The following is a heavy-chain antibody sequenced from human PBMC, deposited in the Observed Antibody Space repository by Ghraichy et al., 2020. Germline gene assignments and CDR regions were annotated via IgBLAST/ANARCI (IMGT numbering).Heavy chain of an antibody. D-gene: IGHD3-16*02. V-gene: IGHV4-30-4*01. J-gene: IGHJ4*02. CDR1: GGSISSGDYY. CDR2: IYYSGST. CDR3: ARVGDYVWGSYRFDY. Sequence: SETLSLTCTVSGGSISSGDYYWSWIRQPPGKGLEWIGYIYYSGSTYYNPSLKSRVTISVDTSKNQFSLKLSSVTAADTAVYYCARVGDYVWGSYRFDYWGQGTLVTVSS.